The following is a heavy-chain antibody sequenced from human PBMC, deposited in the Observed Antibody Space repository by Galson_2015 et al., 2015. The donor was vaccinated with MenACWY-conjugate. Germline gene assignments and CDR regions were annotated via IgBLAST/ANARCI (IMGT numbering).Heavy chain of an antibody. CDR1: GYIFTNFG. CDR3: ARDSDGGPDNSSWLLNG. J-gene: IGHJ4*02. Sequence: SVKVSCKAAGYIFTNFGITWVRKAPGQGLEWMGWISTYNGNANYALKVRDRVMMTTDTSTNTVHMELKRLTSNDTAVYFCARDSDGGPDNSSWLLNGWGQGTPVTVSS. V-gene: IGHV1-18*01. D-gene: IGHD6-13*01. CDR2: ISTYNGNA.